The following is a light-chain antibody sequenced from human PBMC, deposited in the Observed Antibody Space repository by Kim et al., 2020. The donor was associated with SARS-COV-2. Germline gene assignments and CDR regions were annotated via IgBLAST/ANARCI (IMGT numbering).Light chain of an antibody. CDR1: QSLRYN. Sequence: VSPGEIAPLSCRARQSLRYNLAWYHQRPGQAPSLLIYGASTRATGIPPRFSGSGSGTVFTLTISSLQSEDFGVYYCQQYNNSPLTFSGGTKVDIK. V-gene: IGKV3-15*01. J-gene: IGKJ4*01. CDR2: GAS. CDR3: QQYNNSPLT.